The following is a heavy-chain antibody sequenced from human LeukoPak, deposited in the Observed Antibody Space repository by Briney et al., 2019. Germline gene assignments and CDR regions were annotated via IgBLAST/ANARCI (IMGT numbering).Heavy chain of an antibody. J-gene: IGHJ4*02. D-gene: IGHD5-18*01. Sequence: PGGPLRLSCAASGFTFSSYAMHWVRQAPGKGLEWVTVISYDGSNKYFADSVKGRFTISRDNSKNTLYLQMNSLRAEDTAVYYCAKHLVDTVMVYFDYWGQGTLVTVSS. CDR1: GFTFSSYA. V-gene: IGHV3-30*18. CDR2: ISYDGSNK. CDR3: AKHLVDTVMVYFDY.